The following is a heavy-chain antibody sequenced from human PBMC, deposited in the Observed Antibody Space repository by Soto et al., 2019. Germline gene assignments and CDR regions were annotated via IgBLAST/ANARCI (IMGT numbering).Heavy chain of an antibody. CDR2: IDPSDSYT. Sequence: GESLKISCKDSGYSFTSYWISWVRQMPGKGLERMGRIDPSDSYTNYSPSFQGHVTISADKSISTAYLQWSSLKASDTAMYYCATAHLYSSSWYPVPYYYYYYGMDVWGQGTTVTVSS. CDR1: GYSFTSYW. V-gene: IGHV5-10-1*01. D-gene: IGHD6-13*01. CDR3: ATAHLYSSSWYPVPYYYYYYGMDV. J-gene: IGHJ6*02.